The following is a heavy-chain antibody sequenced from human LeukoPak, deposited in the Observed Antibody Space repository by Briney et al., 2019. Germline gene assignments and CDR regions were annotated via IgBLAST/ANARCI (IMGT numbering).Heavy chain of an antibody. V-gene: IGHV3-66*01. J-gene: IGHJ6*03. CDR2: IYSGGST. Sequence: GGSLRLSCAASGFTFSSYSMNWVRQAPGKGLEWVSVIYSGGSTYYADSVKGRFTISRDNSKNTLYLQMNSLRAEDTAVYYCARYYYDSSGYYPPDYYYYMDVWGKGTTVTISS. CDR3: ARYYYDSSGYYPPDYYYYMDV. CDR1: GFTFSSYS. D-gene: IGHD3-22*01.